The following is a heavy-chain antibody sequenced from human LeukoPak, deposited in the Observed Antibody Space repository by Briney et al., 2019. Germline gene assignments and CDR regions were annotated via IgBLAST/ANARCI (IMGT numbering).Heavy chain of an antibody. CDR3: AKDHGSSPDYFDY. CDR1: GFTFSSYA. CDR2: ISGSGGNT. Sequence: GGSLRLSCAASGFTFSSYAMSWVRQAPGKGLEWVSAISGSGGNTYNADSVWGRFTISRDNSKNTLYLQMSSLGADDTAVYYCAKDHGSSPDYFDYWGQGTLVTVSS. D-gene: IGHD6-6*01. J-gene: IGHJ4*02. V-gene: IGHV3-23*01.